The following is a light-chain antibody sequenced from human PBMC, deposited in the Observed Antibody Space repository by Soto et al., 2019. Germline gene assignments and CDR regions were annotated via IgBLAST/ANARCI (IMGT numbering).Light chain of an antibody. V-gene: IGLV3-21*02. Sequence: SYELTQPPSVSVAPGQTVRVTCGGKNVGSKNVHWYQQKPGQAPVLVVYDDRDRPSGIPERFSGSNSGNTATLTISRVEAGDEADYYCQVWERISDHNFVFGEGTKGTVL. CDR3: QVWERISDHNFV. J-gene: IGLJ1*01. CDR1: NVGSKN. CDR2: DDR.